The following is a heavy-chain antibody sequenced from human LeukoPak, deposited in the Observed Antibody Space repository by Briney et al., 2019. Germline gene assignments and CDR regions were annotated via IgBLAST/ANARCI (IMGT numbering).Heavy chain of an antibody. Sequence: SETLSLTCTVSGGSISISSYYWGWIRQPTGKGLEWIGSIYYSGSTYYNPSLKSRVTISVDTSKNQFSLKLSSVTAADTAVYYCARIRYSSSSYHFGYWGQGTLVTVSS. CDR1: GGSISISSYY. D-gene: IGHD6-13*01. CDR3: ARIRYSSSSYHFGY. V-gene: IGHV4-39*01. CDR2: IYYSGST. J-gene: IGHJ4*02.